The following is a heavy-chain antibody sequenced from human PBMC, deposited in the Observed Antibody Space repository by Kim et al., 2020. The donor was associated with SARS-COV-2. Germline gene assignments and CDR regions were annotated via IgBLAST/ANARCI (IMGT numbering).Heavy chain of an antibody. Sequence: ASVTVSCKASGYTFTSYYMHWVRQAPGQGLEWMGIINPSGGSTSYAQKFQGRVTMTRDTSTSTVYMELSSLRSEDTAVYYCARVSSSWYFLYGMGVWGQGTTVTVSS. D-gene: IGHD6-13*01. CDR2: INPSGGST. CDR3: ARVSSSWYFLYGMGV. V-gene: IGHV1-46*01. CDR1: GYTFTSYY. J-gene: IGHJ6*02.